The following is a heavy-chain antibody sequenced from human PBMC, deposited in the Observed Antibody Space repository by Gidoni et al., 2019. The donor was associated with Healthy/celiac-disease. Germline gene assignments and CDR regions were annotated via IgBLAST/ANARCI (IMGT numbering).Heavy chain of an antibody. J-gene: IGHJ4*02. CDR3: ARVVDDGGDAFDY. V-gene: IGHV1-69*01. D-gene: IGHD2-21*01. CDR1: CGTFSSYA. CDR2: SIPIFGTA. Sequence: QVQLVQSGAEVKKPGSSVKVSCKASCGTFSSYAISWVRQAPGQGLEWMGGSIPIFGTANYAQKFQGRVTITADESTSTAYMELSSLRSEDTAVYYCARVVDDGGDAFDYWGQGTLVTVSS.